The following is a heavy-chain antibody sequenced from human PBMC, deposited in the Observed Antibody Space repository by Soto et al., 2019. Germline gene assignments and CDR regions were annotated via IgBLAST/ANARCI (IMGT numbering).Heavy chain of an antibody. CDR2: IYYSGST. D-gene: IGHD7-27*01. CDR3: ARDGDYYYYYLDF. CDR1: GGSISSGGYY. Sequence: PSETLSLTCTVSGGSISSGGYYWSWIRQHPGKGLEWIGYIYYSGSTYYNPSLKSRVTISVDTSKNQFSLKLSSVTAADTAVYYCARDGDYYYYYLDFWGKGTTVTVSS. J-gene: IGHJ6*03. V-gene: IGHV4-31*03.